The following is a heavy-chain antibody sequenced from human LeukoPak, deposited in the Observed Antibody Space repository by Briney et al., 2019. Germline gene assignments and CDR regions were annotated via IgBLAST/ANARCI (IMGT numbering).Heavy chain of an antibody. CDR1: GFTFSRYW. V-gene: IGHV3-74*01. Sequence: PGGSLRLSCAASGFTFSRYWMHWVRQAPGKGLVWVSRINSDAGSTNYADSVKGRFTISRDNAKNTLYLQMNSLRAEDTAVYYCARDYYTSGSPNDYWGQGTLVTVSS. CDR3: ARDYYTSGSPNDY. J-gene: IGHJ4*02. CDR2: INSDAGST. D-gene: IGHD3-10*01.